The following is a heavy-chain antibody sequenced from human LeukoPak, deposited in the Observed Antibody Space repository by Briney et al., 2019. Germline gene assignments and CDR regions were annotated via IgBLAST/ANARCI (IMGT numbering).Heavy chain of an antibody. J-gene: IGHJ4*02. CDR2: AYYSGST. Sequence: SETLSLTCTVSGGSMSSSSYYWGWIRQPPGKGLEWIGSAYYSGSTYYNPSLKSRVTISVDTAKNQFSLKLRSATAADTAVYYCARHFRYGWNEPFGYWGQGSLVTVSS. D-gene: IGHD1-1*01. CDR3: ARHFRYGWNEPFGY. CDR1: GGSMSSSSYY. V-gene: IGHV4-39*01.